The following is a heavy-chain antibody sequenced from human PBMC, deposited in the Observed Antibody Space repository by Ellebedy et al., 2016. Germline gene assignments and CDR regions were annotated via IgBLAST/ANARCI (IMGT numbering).Heavy chain of an antibody. Sequence: ASVKVSCKASGYTFTNYAMHWVRQAPGQRLEWMGWINTGNGDTKYSQKFQGRLTITRDTSASTVYMELSSLTSEDTAVYYCARAYCSGGSCYSIGTYWGQGTLVTVSS. CDR2: INTGNGDT. CDR3: ARAYCSGGSCYSIGTY. V-gene: IGHV1-3*04. J-gene: IGHJ4*02. D-gene: IGHD2-15*01. CDR1: GYTFTNYA.